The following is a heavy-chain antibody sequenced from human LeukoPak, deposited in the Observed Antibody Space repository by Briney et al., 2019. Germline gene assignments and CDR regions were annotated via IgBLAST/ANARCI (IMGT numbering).Heavy chain of an antibody. Sequence: GGSLRLSCAASGFTLDDYGMSWVRQAPGKGLEWVSGINWSGGSTGYADSVKGRLTISRDNAKNSLYLQMNSLRAEDTALYYCARAAAAAGLPFDYWGQGTLVTVSS. CDR3: ARAAAAAGLPFDY. CDR1: GFTLDDYG. J-gene: IGHJ4*02. D-gene: IGHD6-13*01. V-gene: IGHV3-20*04. CDR2: INWSGGST.